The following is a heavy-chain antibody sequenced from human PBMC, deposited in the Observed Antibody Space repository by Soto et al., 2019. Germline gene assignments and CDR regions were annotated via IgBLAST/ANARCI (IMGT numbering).Heavy chain of an antibody. CDR3: ARSYSSSMLFDH. Sequence: QLQLQESGPGLVKPSATLSLTCTVSGDSVTTGSYYWTWIRQPPGKGLEWIGYIYYTGRTDYSPSLKSRVTMSIDSSKNKFSLRLDSVTAADTAMYFCARSYSSSMLFDHWGQGTLVTVSS. V-gene: IGHV4-61*01. J-gene: IGHJ4*02. D-gene: IGHD6-6*01. CDR2: IYYTGRT. CDR1: GDSVTTGSYY.